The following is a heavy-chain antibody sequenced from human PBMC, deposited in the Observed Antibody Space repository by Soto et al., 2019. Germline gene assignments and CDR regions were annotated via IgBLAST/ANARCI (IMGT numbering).Heavy chain of an antibody. CDR1: GGSISSSSYY. CDR2: IYYSGST. J-gene: IGHJ4*02. D-gene: IGHD6-13*01. CDR3: ARSTSDEIVAVLFDY. V-gene: IGHV4-39*01. Sequence: QLQLQESGPGLVKPSETLSLTCTVSGGSISSSSYYWGWIRQPPGKGLEWIGSIYYSGSTYYNPSLKSRVTISVDTSKNQFSLKLSSVTAADTAVYYCARSTSDEIVAVLFDYWGQGTLVTVSS.